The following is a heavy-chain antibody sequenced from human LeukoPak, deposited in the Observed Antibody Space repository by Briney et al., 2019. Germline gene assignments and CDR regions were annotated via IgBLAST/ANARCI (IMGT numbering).Heavy chain of an antibody. CDR1: GGSISSGGYY. Sequence: RTSQTLSLTCTVSGGSISSGGYYWSWVRQHPGKGLEWIGYIYYSGSTYYNPSLKSRVTISVDTSKNQFSLKLSSVTAADTAVYYCARDPTTSTSGYSYGYYGMDVWGQGTTVTVSS. V-gene: IGHV4-31*03. D-gene: IGHD5-18*01. J-gene: IGHJ6*02. CDR2: IYYSGST. CDR3: ARDPTTSTSGYSYGYYGMDV.